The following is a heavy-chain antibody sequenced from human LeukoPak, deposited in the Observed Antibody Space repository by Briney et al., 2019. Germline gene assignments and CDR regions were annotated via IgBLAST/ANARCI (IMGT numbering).Heavy chain of an antibody. Sequence: GGSLRLSCAASGFTFSSYSMNWVRQAPGKGLEWVSFMRYDGSNEYYVDSVKGRFTISRDNSKNTLYLQMNGLRVDDTAVYYCAKRGGYCDSTDCLYNWFDSWGQGTLVTVSS. D-gene: IGHD2/OR15-2a*01. CDR2: MRYDGSNE. CDR1: GFTFSSYS. CDR3: AKRGGYCDSTDCLYNWFDS. J-gene: IGHJ5*01. V-gene: IGHV3-30*02.